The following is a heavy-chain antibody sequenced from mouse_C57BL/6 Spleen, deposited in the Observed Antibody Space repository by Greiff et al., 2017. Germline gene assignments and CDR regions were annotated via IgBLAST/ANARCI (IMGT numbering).Heavy chain of an antibody. Sequence: QVQLQQPGAELVKPGASVKLSCKASGYTVTSYWMPGVKLRPGRGLEWIGRIDPNCGGTKYNEKFKSKATLTVDKPSSTAYLQLSSMTSEDSAVNYGASEEPPSDDWAEVPAHKVPSGG. CDR1: GYTVTSYW. CDR2: IDPNCGGT. J-gene: IGHJ2*01. V-gene: IGHV1-72*01. D-gene: IGHD4-1*01. CDR3: ASEEPPSDDWAEVPAHKVPS.